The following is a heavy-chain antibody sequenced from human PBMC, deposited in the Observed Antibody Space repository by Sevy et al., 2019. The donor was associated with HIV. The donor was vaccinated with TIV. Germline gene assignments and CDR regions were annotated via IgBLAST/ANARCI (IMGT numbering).Heavy chain of an antibody. J-gene: IGHJ4*02. CDR2: IYPGDSDT. V-gene: IGHV5-51*01. CDR3: ARGDYYGSGSPSDYFDY. CDR1: GYTFTSYW. Sequence: GESLKISCKGSGYTFTSYWIGWVRQMPGKGLEWMGIIYPGDSDTRHRPSFQGQVTISADKSISTAYLQWSSLKASDTAMYYCARGDYYGSGSPSDYFDYWGQGTLVTVSS. D-gene: IGHD3-10*01.